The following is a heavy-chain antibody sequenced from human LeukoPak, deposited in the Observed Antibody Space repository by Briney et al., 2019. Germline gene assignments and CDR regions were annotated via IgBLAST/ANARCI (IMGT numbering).Heavy chain of an antibody. D-gene: IGHD6-13*01. CDR2: ISAYNGNA. Sequence: ASVKVSRKASGYTFTSYGINWVRQAPGQGLEWMGWISAYNGNANYAQNLQGRVTMTTDTSTSTAYMELRSLRSDDTAMYYCARDRTIAAAGTPDYWGQGTLVTVSS. V-gene: IGHV1-18*01. J-gene: IGHJ4*02. CDR3: ARDRTIAAAGTPDY. CDR1: GYTFTSYG.